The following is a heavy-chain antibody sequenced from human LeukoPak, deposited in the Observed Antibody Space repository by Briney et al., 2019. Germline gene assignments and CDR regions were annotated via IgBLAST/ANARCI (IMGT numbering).Heavy chain of an antibody. Sequence: SETLSPTCTVSGGSISSYYWSWIRQPPGKGLEWIGYIYYSGSTNYNPSLKSRVTISVDTSKNQFSLELSSVTAADTAVYYCARGSGYSSGWFFGDWGQGTLVTVSS. V-gene: IGHV4-59*01. CDR2: IYYSGST. CDR1: GGSISSYY. J-gene: IGHJ4*02. D-gene: IGHD6-19*01. CDR3: ARGSGYSSGWFFGD.